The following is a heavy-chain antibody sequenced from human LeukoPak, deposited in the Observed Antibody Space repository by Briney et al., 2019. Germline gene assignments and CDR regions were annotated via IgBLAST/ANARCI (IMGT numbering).Heavy chain of an antibody. CDR2: INPSDGST. CDR3: ARTPIYCSSTSCYYYYYMDV. J-gene: IGHJ6*03. D-gene: IGHD2-2*01. CDR1: GYPFTSFY. V-gene: IGHV1-46*01. Sequence: ASVKVSCKASGYPFTSFYMHWVRQVPGQGLEWMGIINPSDGSTNYAQKLQGRVTMTTDTSTSTAYMELRSLRPDDTAVYYCARTPIYCSSTSCYYYYYMDVWGKGTTVTVSS.